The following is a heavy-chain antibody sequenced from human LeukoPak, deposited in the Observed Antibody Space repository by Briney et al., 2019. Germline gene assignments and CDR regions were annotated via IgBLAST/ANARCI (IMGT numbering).Heavy chain of an antibody. J-gene: IGHJ4*02. D-gene: IGHD6-6*01. CDR2: INSDGSST. V-gene: IGHV3-74*01. Sequence: PGGSLRLSCAASGFTFSSYAMSWVRQAPGKGLVWVSRINSDGSSTSYADSVRGRFSISRDNAKNTLYLQMNSLRAEDTAVYYCARGLSGYASSLGYWGQGTLVTVSA. CDR3: ARGLSGYASSLGY. CDR1: GFTFSSYA.